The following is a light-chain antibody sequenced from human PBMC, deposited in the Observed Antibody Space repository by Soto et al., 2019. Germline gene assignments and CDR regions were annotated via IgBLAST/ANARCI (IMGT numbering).Light chain of an antibody. V-gene: IGLV4-69*01. CDR1: SGHSSYA. CDR3: QTWGTGIQV. J-gene: IGLJ2*01. Sequence: QSVLTQSPSASASLGASVKLTCTLSSGHSSYAIAWHQQQPEKGPRFLMKVKSDGGHTKGDGIPDRFSGSSSGAERHLTISSLQSEDEADYYCQTWGTGIQVFGGGTKLTVL. CDR2: VKSDGGH.